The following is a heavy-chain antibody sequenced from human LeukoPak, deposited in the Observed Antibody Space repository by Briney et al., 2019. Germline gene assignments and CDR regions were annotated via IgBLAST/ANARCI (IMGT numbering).Heavy chain of an antibody. D-gene: IGHD1-1*01. V-gene: IGHV1-2*02. J-gene: IGHJ5*02. CDR2: INPKNGGT. CDR1: GYTFSDYY. Sequence: ASMMVSCKASGYTFSDYYIHWIRQAPGQGLEWMGLINPKNGGTNFAQTFQGRVTMTRDTSITTAYMGLSRLSSDDTAVYYCARGWQINSCGGFVDPWGQGTLVTVSS. CDR3: ARGWQINSCGGFVDP.